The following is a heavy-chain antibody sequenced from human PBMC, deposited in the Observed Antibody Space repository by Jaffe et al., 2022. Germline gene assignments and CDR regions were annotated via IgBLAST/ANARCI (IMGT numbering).Heavy chain of an antibody. J-gene: IGHJ4*02. V-gene: IGHV4-61*02. CDR3: ASGNRNQGSYYSFDY. CDR1: GGSVSSGSYH. CDR2: IYNSAIT. Sequence: QVQLQESGPGLVKPSQTLALTCTVSGGSVSSGSYHWSWIRQPAGKGLEWIGRIYNSAITNYNPSLKSRVTISVDTSKNQFSLRLSSVTAADTAVYYCASGNRNQGSYYSFDYWGQGSLVTVSS. D-gene: IGHD1-26*01.